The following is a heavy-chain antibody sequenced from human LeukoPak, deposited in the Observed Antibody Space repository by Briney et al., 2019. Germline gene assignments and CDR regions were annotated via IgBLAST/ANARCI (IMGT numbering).Heavy chain of an antibody. V-gene: IGHV3-7*01. J-gene: IGHJ3*02. CDR1: RFTLSNYW. CDR2: IKQDGSEK. Sequence: GGSLRLSCAASRFTLSNYWMSWVRQTPGKGLEWVANIKQDGSEKFYVDSVKGRFTISRDNAKNSLFLQMNSPRVEDTAVYYCARTRFPSCTSASCGDDPFDIWGQGTTVTVS. D-gene: IGHD2-2*01. CDR3: ARTRFPSCTSASCGDDPFDI.